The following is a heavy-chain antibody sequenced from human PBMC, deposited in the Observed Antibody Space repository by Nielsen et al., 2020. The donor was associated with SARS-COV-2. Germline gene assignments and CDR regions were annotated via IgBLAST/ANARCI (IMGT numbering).Heavy chain of an antibody. J-gene: IGHJ6*02. CDR1: GFTLSLYG. Sequence: GESLKISCSVSGFTLSLYGIHWIRQRPGKGLEWLAVISYDGSHRNYGDPEKGRFTISRDNSKNTVYLQIDSLRREDTGKYFCARDSNPARKVYYDDLDVWGQGTTVTVSS. V-gene: IGHV3-30*03. D-gene: IGHD2-8*01. CDR2: ISYDGSHR. CDR3: ARDSNPARKVYYDDLDV.